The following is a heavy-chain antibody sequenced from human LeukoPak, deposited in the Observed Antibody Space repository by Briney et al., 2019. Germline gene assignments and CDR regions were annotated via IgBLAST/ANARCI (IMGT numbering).Heavy chain of an antibody. Sequence: SKTLSLTCTVSGGSMSSYYWSWIRQPPGEGLEWIGYINYSGSTTYNPSLRSRVTMSVDTSKNQFSLKLTSVTAADTAVYHCARGANYGDYGLDAFDVWGQGTMVTVSS. D-gene: IGHD4-17*01. J-gene: IGHJ3*01. CDR3: ARGANYGDYGLDAFDV. V-gene: IGHV4-59*01. CDR2: INYSGST. CDR1: GGSMSSYY.